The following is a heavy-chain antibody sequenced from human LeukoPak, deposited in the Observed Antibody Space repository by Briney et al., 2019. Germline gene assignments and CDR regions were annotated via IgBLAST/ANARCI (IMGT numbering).Heavy chain of an antibody. D-gene: IGHD6-19*01. J-gene: IGHJ4*02. CDR2: FDPEDGET. V-gene: IGHV1-24*01. Sequence: ASVKVSCKVSGYTLTELSMHWVRQAPGKGLEWMGGFDPEDGETIYAQKFQGRVTMTEDTSTDTAYMELSSLRSEDTAMYYCAKDRGSSGWYGRIDYWGQGTLVTVSS. CDR3: AKDRGSSGWYGRIDY. CDR1: GYTLTELS.